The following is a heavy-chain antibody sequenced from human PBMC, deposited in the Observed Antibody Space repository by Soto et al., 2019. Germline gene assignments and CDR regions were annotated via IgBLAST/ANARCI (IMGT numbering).Heavy chain of an antibody. CDR1: GGTFSSYA. J-gene: IGHJ6*02. CDR3: ARDRGTVVVIKDYYYGMGI. Sequence: ASVEVSCKASGGTFSSYAISWVRQAPGQGLEWMGGIIPIFGTANYAQKFQGRVTITADESTSTAYMELSSLRSEDTAVYYCARDRGTVVVIKDYYYGMGIWGQGTTVTVSS. V-gene: IGHV1-69*13. CDR2: IIPIFGTA. D-gene: IGHD3-22*01.